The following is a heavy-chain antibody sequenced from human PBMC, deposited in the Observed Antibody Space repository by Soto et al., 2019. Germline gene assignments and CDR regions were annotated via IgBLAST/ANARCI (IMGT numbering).Heavy chain of an antibody. J-gene: IGHJ3*02. Sequence: ASVKVSCKASGYTFTSYGISWVRQAPGQGLEWMGWISAYNGNTNYAQKLQGRVTMTTDTSTSTAYMELRSLRSDDTAVYYCARWAPKALRYFDWLPRDAFDIWGQGTMVTVSS. CDR1: GYTFTSYG. CDR2: ISAYNGNT. V-gene: IGHV1-18*01. D-gene: IGHD3-9*01. CDR3: ARWAPKALRYFDWLPRDAFDI.